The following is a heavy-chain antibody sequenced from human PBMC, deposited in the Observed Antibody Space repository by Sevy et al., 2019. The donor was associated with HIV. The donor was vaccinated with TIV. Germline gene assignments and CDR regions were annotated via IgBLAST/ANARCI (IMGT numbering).Heavy chain of an antibody. Sequence: GGSLRLSCAVSGLTVSSNYMSWVRQPPGQGLEWVSLIYSGGATYYADSVNGRFTISGDDSKNTLYLQMDSLRAEDTAVYYCARGGLDSNWFRSFDYWGRGTLVTVSS. D-gene: IGHD6-13*01. J-gene: IGHJ4*02. CDR1: GLTVSSNY. CDR2: IYSGGAT. V-gene: IGHV3-53*01. CDR3: ARGGLDSNWFRSFDY.